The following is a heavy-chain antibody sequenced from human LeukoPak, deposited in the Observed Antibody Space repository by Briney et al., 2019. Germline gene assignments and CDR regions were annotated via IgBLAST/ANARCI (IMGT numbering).Heavy chain of an antibody. CDR2: IHTSGST. CDR3: ARDRLYDINAFDI. D-gene: IGHD3-22*01. Sequence: PSQTLSLTCTVSGGSISSGSYYWSWIRQPAGKGLEWIGHIHTSGSTKYNPSLKNRVTISVDTSKNQFSLKLSSVTAADTAVYYCARDRLYDINAFDIWGQGTMVTVSS. CDR1: GGSISSGSYY. J-gene: IGHJ3*02. V-gene: IGHV4-61*09.